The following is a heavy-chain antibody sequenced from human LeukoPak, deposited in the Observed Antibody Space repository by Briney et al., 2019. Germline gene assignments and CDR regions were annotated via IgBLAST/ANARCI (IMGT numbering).Heavy chain of an antibody. V-gene: IGHV4-59*08. CDR2: VYYTGST. D-gene: IGHD6-6*01. Sequence: SETLSLTCSVSGGSVSNYYWSWIRQPPGKGLEWIGYVYYTGSTNYNPSLKSRVTMFEDKPKNQFSLRLYSVTVADTAVYYCARHFAYSSSSYFDYWGQGSLVTVSS. CDR3: ARHFAYSSSSYFDY. CDR1: GGSVSNYY. J-gene: IGHJ4*02.